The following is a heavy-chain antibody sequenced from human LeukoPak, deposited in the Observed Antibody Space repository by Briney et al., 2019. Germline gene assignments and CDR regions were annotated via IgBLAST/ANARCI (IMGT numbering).Heavy chain of an antibody. Sequence: ASETLSLTCAVYGGSSSGYYWSWIRQPPGKGLEWIGEINHSGSTNYNPSLKSRVTISVDTSKNQFSLKLSSVTAADTAVYYCARGWVRPYYYYGMDVWGQGTTVTVSS. D-gene: IGHD3-16*01. V-gene: IGHV4-34*01. CDR1: GGSSSGYY. J-gene: IGHJ6*02. CDR3: ARGWVRPYYYYGMDV. CDR2: INHSGST.